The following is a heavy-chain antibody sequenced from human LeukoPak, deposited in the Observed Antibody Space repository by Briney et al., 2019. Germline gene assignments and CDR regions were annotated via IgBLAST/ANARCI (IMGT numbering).Heavy chain of an antibody. J-gene: IGHJ4*02. CDR2: INPNSGGT. D-gene: IGHD4-17*01. Sequence: ASVKVSCKASGFTFSGYHIHWLRQAPGQGLEWMGWINPNSGGTNYAQKFQGRVTMTRDTSISTAYMELSRLRSDDTAVYYCARDKSYGDYTFDYWGQGTLVTVSS. CDR1: GFTFSGYH. V-gene: IGHV1-2*02. CDR3: ARDKSYGDYTFDY.